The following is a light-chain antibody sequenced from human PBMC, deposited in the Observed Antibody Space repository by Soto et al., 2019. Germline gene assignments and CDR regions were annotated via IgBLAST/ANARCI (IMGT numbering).Light chain of an antibody. CDR3: QQYGSSPFT. J-gene: IGKJ4*01. CDR1: QSISSSY. Sequence: DIVLTQSPGTLSLSPGERATLSCRASQSISSSYLAWFQQKPGQSPRLLIYGASSRPTGIPDRFSGSGSGTDFTLAISRLEPEDFALYYCQQYGSSPFTFXGGTKVDIK. V-gene: IGKV3-20*01. CDR2: GAS.